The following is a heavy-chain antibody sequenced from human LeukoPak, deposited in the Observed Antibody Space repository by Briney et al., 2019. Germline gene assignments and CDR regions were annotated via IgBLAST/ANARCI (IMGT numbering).Heavy chain of an antibody. CDR1: GFTFSDHY. CDR2: LYYSGST. V-gene: IGHV4-39*01. CDR3: ARHASNSCRFDP. J-gene: IGHJ5*02. D-gene: IGHD2/OR15-2a*01. Sequence: PGGSLRLSCAASGFTFSDHYMDWVRQAPGKGLEWIGSLYYSGSTYYNPSLNSRVTISVDTSKNQLSLNLSSVTAADTAVYYCARHASNSCRFDPWGQGTLVTVSS.